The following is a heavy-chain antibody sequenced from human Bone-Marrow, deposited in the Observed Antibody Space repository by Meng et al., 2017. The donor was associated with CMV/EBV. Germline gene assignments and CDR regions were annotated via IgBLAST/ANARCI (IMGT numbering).Heavy chain of an antibody. D-gene: IGHD2-2*01. J-gene: IGHJ3*02. CDR2: IYYSGST. CDR3: ARRGANRIVVVPEFDI. CDR1: GGSISSSSYY. Sequence: SETLSLTCTVSGGSISSSSYYWGWIRQPPGKGLEWIGSIYYSGSTYYNPSLKSRVTISVDTSKNQFSLKLSSVPAADTAVYYCARRGANRIVVVPEFDIWGQGTMVTVSS. V-gene: IGHV4-39*01.